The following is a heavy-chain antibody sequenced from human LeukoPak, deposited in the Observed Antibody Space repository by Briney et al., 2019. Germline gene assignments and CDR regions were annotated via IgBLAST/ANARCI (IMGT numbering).Heavy chain of an antibody. J-gene: IGHJ5*02. D-gene: IGHD3-22*01. V-gene: IGHV5-51*01. CDR2: IYPGDSDT. Sequence: GESLKISFKSSGYNFTSYWIGGVRQVPGKGLEGMGIIYPGDSDTRYSPSFQGQVTISADKSISTAYLQWSSLKASDTAMYYCVRRPTYDSSGYYPNWFDPWGQGTLVTVSS. CDR1: GYNFTSYW. CDR3: VRRPTYDSSGYYPNWFDP.